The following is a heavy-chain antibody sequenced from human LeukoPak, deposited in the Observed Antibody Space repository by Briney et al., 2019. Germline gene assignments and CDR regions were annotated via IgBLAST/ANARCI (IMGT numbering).Heavy chain of an antibody. V-gene: IGHV3-66*01. CDR3: ARDPGLPNGMDV. CDR2: IYSGGST. J-gene: IGHJ6*02. Sequence: GGSLRLSCAASRFTVSSDYMSWVRQASGQGLELVSTIYSGGSTYYADSVKGRFTVSRDNSKNTLYLQMNSLRTEDTAVYYCARDPGLPNGMDVWGQGTTVTVSS. CDR1: RFTVSSDY.